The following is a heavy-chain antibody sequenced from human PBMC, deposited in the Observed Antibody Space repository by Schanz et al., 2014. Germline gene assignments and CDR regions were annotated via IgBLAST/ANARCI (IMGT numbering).Heavy chain of an antibody. J-gene: IGHJ4*02. CDR3: AKHVRSLTGNDY. CDR1: GFGFDDYA. V-gene: IGHV3-23*01. D-gene: IGHD3-9*01. Sequence: EVQLLEPGGTVVQPGGSLRVSCAASGFGFDDYAMSWVRQAPGKGLEWVSGIGGSGDSTHYADSVKGRFIISRDNSKNTLYLQVNSLRAEDTAVYYCAKHVRSLTGNDYWGQGALVTVSS. CDR2: IGGSGDST.